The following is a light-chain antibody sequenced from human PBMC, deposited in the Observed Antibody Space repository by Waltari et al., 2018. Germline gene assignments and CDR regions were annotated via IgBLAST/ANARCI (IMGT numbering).Light chain of an antibody. J-gene: IGKJ1*01. CDR1: QSVGTH. V-gene: IGKV3-15*01. CDR3: QQGNSWPWT. Sequence: EIVMTQSPATLSVSPGERATLSCRASQSVGTHLAWYQQRPGQGPRLLIYGASTRATGIPARFSGSGSGTDFILTISSLQSEDFAVYHCQQGNSWPWTFGQGTKVEIK. CDR2: GAS.